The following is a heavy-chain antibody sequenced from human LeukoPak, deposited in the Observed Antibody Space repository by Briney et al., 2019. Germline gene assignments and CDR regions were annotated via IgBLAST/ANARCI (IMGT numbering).Heavy chain of an antibody. CDR2: ISYDGSNK. CDR3: ARAFLRGVIITYYFDY. D-gene: IGHD3-10*01. CDR1: GFTFSSYA. Sequence: GGSLRLSCAASGFTFSSYAMHWVRQAPGKGLEWVAVISYDGSNKYYADSVKGRFTISRDNSKNTLYLQMKSLRAEDTAVYYCARAFLRGVIITYYFDYWGQGTLVTVSS. V-gene: IGHV3-30*04. J-gene: IGHJ4*02.